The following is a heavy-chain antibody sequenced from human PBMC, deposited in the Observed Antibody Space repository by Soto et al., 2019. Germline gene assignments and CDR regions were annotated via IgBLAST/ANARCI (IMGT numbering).Heavy chain of an antibody. CDR3: ARDRASAAYCCYGMDV. CDR1: GGSISSGGYY. CDR2: IYYSGST. D-gene: IGHD2-15*01. V-gene: IGHV4-31*03. Sequence: QVQLQESGPGLVKPSQTLSLTCTVSGGSISSGGYYWSWIRQHPGKGLEWIGYIYYSGSTYYNPSLKSRVTISVYTSKNQFSLKLSSVTAADTAVYYCARDRASAAYCCYGMDVWGQGTTVTVSS. J-gene: IGHJ6*02.